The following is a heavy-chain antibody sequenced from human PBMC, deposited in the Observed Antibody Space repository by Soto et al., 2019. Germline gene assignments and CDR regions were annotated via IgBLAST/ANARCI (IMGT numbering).Heavy chain of an antibody. V-gene: IGHV4-31*03. J-gene: IGHJ4*02. Sequence: PSEALSLTCTVYGGSISSGGYYWSWIRQHPGKGLEWIGYIYYSGSTYYNPSLKSRVTISVDTSKNQFSLKLSSVTAADTAVYYCARGWSSSPFDYWGQGTLVTVSS. CDR3: ARGWSSSPFDY. CDR1: GGSISSGGYY. D-gene: IGHD6-6*01. CDR2: IYYSGST.